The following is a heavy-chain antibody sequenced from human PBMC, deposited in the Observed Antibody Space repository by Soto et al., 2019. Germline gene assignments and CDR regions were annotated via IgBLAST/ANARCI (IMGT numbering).Heavy chain of an antibody. CDR3: ARQKVVTAAMAHDY. Sequence: SETLSLTCTVSGGSISSYYWSWIRQPPGKGLEWIGYINYSGSTNYNPSLKSRVTISVDTSKNQFSLKLSSVTAADTAVYYCARQKVVTAAMAHDYWGQGTLVTVSS. J-gene: IGHJ4*02. V-gene: IGHV4-59*12. CDR2: INYSGST. CDR1: GGSISSYY. D-gene: IGHD2-2*01.